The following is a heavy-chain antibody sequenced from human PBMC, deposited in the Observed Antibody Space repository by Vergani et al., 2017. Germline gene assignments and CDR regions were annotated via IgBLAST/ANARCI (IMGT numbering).Heavy chain of an antibody. CDR2: INHSGST. CDR3: ARGGGNADDAFDS. J-gene: IGHJ3*02. Sequence: QVQLQQWGAGLLKPSETLSLTCAVYGGSFSGYYWSWIRQPPGKGLEWIGEINHSGSTKYNPSLKSRVTISVDTSKNQFSLKMSSVTAADTAVYYCARGGGNADDAFDSWGQGTMVTVSS. CDR1: GGSFSGYY. D-gene: IGHD4-23*01. V-gene: IGHV4-34*01.